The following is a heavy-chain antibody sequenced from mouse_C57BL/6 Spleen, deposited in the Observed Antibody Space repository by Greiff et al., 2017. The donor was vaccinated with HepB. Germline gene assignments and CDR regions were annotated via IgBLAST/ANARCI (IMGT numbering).Heavy chain of an antibody. CDR3: ALGLRQGFAY. D-gene: IGHD3-2*01. J-gene: IGHJ3*01. V-gene: IGHV14-2*01. CDR2: IDPEDGET. CDR1: GFNIKDYY. Sequence: EVKLQESGAELVKPGASVKLSCTASGFNIKDYYMHWVKQRTEQGLEWIGMIDPEDGETNYAQKFQGKATITADTSSNTAYLQLSSLTSEDTAVYYCALGLRQGFAYWGQGTLVTVSA.